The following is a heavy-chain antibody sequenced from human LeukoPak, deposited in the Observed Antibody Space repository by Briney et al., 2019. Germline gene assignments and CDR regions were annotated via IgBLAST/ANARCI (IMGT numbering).Heavy chain of an antibody. CDR2: MYTGGAT. V-gene: IGHV3-53*01. D-gene: IGHD5-24*01. Sequence: GGSLRLSCAVSGFTVSGDYMSWVRQAPGKGLEWVSVMYTGGATYYADSVKGRFTISRDNSKNTLYLQMNSLRAEDTAVYYCAKDRDGYNSDYWGQGTLVTVSS. CDR3: AKDRDGYNSDY. J-gene: IGHJ4*02. CDR1: GFTVSGDY.